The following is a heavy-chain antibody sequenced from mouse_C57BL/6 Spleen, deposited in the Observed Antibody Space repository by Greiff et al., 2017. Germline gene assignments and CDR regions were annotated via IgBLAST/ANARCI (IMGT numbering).Heavy chain of an antibody. D-gene: IGHD2-3*01. V-gene: IGHV5-12*01. CDR3: ARGIYDAPFAY. CDR2: ISNGGGST. CDR1: GFTFSDYY. Sequence: EVNLVESGGGLVQPGGSLKLSCAASGFTFSDYYMYWVRQTPEKRLEWVAYISNGGGSTYYPDTVKGRFTISRDNAKNTLYLQMSRLKSEDTAMYYCARGIYDAPFAYWGQGTLVTVSA. J-gene: IGHJ3*01.